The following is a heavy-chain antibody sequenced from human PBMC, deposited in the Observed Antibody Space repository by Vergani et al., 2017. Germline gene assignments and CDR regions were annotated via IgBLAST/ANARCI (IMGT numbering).Heavy chain of an antibody. CDR3: PRDYGDYQNTPQGD. V-gene: IGHV1-69*18. CDR2: SIPIFGTA. CDR1: GGTFSSYA. J-gene: IGHJ4*02. D-gene: IGHD4-17*01. Sequence: QVQLVQSGAEVKKPGSSVKVSCKASGGTFSSYAISWVRQAPGQGLEWMGRSIPIFGTANYAQKFQGRGPITADESTSKAYMELSSLRSEDTAVYYCPRDYGDYQNTPQGDWGQGSLVTVS.